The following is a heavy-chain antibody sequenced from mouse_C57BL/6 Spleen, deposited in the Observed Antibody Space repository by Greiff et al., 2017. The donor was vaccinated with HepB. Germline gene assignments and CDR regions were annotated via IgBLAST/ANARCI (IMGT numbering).Heavy chain of an antibody. CDR1: GYSITSGYY. Sequence: EVQLVESGPGLVKPSQSLSLTCSVTGYSITSGYYWNWIRQFPGNKLEWMGYISYDGSNNYNPSLKNRISITRDTSKNQFFLKLNSVTTEDTATYYCARGDYDVDYWGQGTTLTVSS. D-gene: IGHD2-4*01. V-gene: IGHV3-6*01. CDR2: ISYDGSN. CDR3: ARGDYDVDY. J-gene: IGHJ2*01.